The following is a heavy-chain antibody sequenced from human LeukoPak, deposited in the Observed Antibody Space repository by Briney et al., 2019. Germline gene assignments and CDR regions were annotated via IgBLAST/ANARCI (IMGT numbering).Heavy chain of an antibody. Sequence: GESLKISCKGSGYSFTSYCSGWVRQMPGKGLEWMGIIYPGDSDTRYSPSFQGQVTIPADKSISTAYLQWSSLKASDTAMYYCARSGDSSGYPFDYWGQGTLVTVSS. D-gene: IGHD3-22*01. CDR3: ARSGDSSGYPFDY. CDR2: IYPGDSDT. CDR1: GYSFTSYC. V-gene: IGHV5-51*01. J-gene: IGHJ4*02.